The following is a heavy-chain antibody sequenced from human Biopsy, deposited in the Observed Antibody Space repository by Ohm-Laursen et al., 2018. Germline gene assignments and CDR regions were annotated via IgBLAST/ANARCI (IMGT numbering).Heavy chain of an antibody. CDR1: GYSFTSYY. Sequence: GSSVKVSCKVSGYSFTSYYMHWMRQAPGQGLERMGMINPSGSTTSYPQIFQGRVTMTRDTSKSTVYMELSSLRSADTAVYFCARNTGWYGDLYYFDYWGQGTLVTVSS. CDR2: INPSGSTT. CDR3: ARNTGWYGDLYYFDY. J-gene: IGHJ4*02. V-gene: IGHV1-46*01. D-gene: IGHD6-19*01.